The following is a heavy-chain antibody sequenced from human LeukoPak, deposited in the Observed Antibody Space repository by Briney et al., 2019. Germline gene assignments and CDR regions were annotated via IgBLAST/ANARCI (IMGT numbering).Heavy chain of an antibody. CDR1: GYSFTGKY. J-gene: IGHJ4*02. Sequence: ASVKVSCKASGYSFTGKYMHWVRQAPGQGLEWMGWISAYNGNTNYAQKLQGRVTMTTDTSTSTAYMELRGLRSDDTAVYYCARDQAATNTQVRFCLDWGQGTLVTVSS. CDR3: ARDQAATNTQVRFCLD. V-gene: IGHV1-18*01. D-gene: IGHD3-9*01. CDR2: ISAYNGNT.